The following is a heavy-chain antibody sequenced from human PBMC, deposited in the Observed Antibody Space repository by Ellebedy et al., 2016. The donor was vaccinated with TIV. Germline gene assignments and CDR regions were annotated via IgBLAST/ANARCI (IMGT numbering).Heavy chain of an antibody. CDR2: IFWTDDK. J-gene: IGHJ3*02. D-gene: IGHD6-19*01. CDR1: GFSLSTGGVG. V-gene: IGHV2-5*01. Sequence: SGPTLVKPTQTLTLTCTFSGFSLSTGGVGVGWIRQPPGKALEWLALIFWTDDKRYSPSLKSRLTITKDTSKNRVVLTMTNMDPVDTGTYYCAHMGGNTGRYNAFDIWGQGTLVTVSS. CDR3: AHMGGNTGRYNAFDI.